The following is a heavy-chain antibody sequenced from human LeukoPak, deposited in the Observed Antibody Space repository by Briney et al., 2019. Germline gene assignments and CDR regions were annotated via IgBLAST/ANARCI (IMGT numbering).Heavy chain of an antibody. CDR2: IYPGDSDT. D-gene: IGHD4-17*01. J-gene: IGHJ5*02. CDR1: GYSFTSYW. V-gene: IGHV5-51*01. CDR3: ARCPDRDYGDYGGNWFDP. Sequence: GESLKISCKGSGYSFTSYWIGWVRQMPGKGLEWMGTIYPGDSDTRYSPSFQGQVTISADKSISTAYLQWSSLKASDTAMYYCARCPDRDYGDYGGNWFDPWGQGTLVTVSS.